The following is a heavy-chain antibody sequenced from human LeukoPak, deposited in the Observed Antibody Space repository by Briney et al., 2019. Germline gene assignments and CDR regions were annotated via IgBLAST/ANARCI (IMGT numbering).Heavy chain of an antibody. D-gene: IGHD4-17*01. CDR2: ISWDGGST. J-gene: IGHJ3*02. CDR3: ARDTLLYADSPDAFDM. V-gene: IGHV3-43D*03. Sequence: GGSLRLSCAASGFTFDDYAMHWVRQAPGKGLEWVSLISWDGGSTYYADSVKGRFTISRDNAKKSLYLQMNSLRDEDTAVYYCARDTLLYADSPDAFDMWGQGTMVTVSS. CDR1: GFTFDDYA.